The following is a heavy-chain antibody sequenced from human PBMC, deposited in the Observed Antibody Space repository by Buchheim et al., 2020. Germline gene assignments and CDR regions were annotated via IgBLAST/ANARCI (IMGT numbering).Heavy chain of an antibody. V-gene: IGHV3-23*01. D-gene: IGHD1-1*01. J-gene: IGHJ4*02. CDR3: ADNWRGF. CDR1: GFIFSSYA. CDR2: INGGGDST. Sequence: EVQLLESGGGLVQPGGSLRLSCAASGFIFSSYAMSWVRQAPGKGLDCVSTINGGGDSTYYADSVKGRFTISRANSKNTLYLQMNSLRAEDTAIYYCADNWRGFWGQGTL.